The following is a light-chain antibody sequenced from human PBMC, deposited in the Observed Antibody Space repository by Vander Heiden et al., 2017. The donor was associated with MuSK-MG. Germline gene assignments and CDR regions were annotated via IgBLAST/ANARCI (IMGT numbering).Light chain of an antibody. J-gene: IGLJ2*01. CDR2: QDS. Sequence: SYELTQPPSVSVSPGQTASITCSGDKVGDKYACWYQQKPGQSPVLVIYQDSKRPSGIPGRFSGSNSGNTATLTISGTQAMDEADYYCQAWDSSTHVVFGGGTKLTVL. CDR1: KVGDKY. CDR3: QAWDSSTHVV. V-gene: IGLV3-1*01.